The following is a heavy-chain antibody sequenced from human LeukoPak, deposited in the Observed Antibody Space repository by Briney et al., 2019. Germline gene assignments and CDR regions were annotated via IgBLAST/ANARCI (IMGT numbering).Heavy chain of an antibody. CDR2: IKQEGSEK. CDR1: GFTFSSYW. V-gene: IGHV3-7*01. Sequence: GGSLRLSCAASGFTFSSYWMSWVRQAPGKGLEWVANIKQEGSEKYYVDSVKGRFTISRDNAKNSLYLQMNSLRAEDTAVYCCARVAWGNDAFDIWGQGTMVTVSS. D-gene: IGHD3-16*01. J-gene: IGHJ3*02. CDR3: ARVAWGNDAFDI.